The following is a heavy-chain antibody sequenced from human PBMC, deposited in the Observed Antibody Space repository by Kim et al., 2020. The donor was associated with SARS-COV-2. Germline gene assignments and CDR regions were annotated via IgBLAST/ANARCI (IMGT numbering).Heavy chain of an antibody. Sequence: ASVKVSCKASGYTFTSYDINWVRQATGQGLEWMGWMNPNSGNTGYAQKFQGRVTMTRNTSISTAYMELSSLRSEDTAVYYCARVVLLSGSYYGYYYYGMDVWGQGTTVTVSS. J-gene: IGHJ6*02. CDR1: GYTFTSYD. D-gene: IGHD1-26*01. V-gene: IGHV1-8*01. CDR2: MNPNSGNT. CDR3: ARVVLLSGSYYGYYYYGMDV.